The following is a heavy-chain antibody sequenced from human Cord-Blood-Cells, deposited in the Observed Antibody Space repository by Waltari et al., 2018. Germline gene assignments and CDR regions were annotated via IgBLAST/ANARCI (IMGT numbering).Heavy chain of an antibody. CDR1: GFTVRSNY. CDR2: IYSGGST. V-gene: IGHV3-53*01. D-gene: IGHD2-21*01. Sequence: EVQLVESGGGSIQPGGSLIFTCTDSGFTVRSNYMRWVRQAPEKGLEWVSVIYSGGSTYYADSVKGRFTISRDNSKNTLYLQMNSLRAEDTAGYYCARDSGDCYVDYWGQGTLVTVSS. CDR3: ARDSGDCYVDY. J-gene: IGHJ4*02.